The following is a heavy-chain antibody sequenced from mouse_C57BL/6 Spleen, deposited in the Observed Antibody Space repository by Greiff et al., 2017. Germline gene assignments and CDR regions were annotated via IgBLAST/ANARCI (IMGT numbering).Heavy chain of an antibody. CDR3: ARGDGGYFDV. V-gene: IGHV5-17*01. D-gene: IGHD1-2*01. J-gene: IGHJ1*03. CDR1: GFTFSDYG. Sequence: EVQRVESGGGLVKPGGSLKLSCAASGFTFSDYGMHWVRQAPEKGLEWVAYISSGSSTIFYADTVTGRFTISRDNAKNTLFLQMTSLRSEDTAMYYCARGDGGYFDVWGTGTTVTVSS. CDR2: ISSGSSTI.